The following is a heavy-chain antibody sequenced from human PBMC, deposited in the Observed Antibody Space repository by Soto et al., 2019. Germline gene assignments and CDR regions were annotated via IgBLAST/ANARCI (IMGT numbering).Heavy chain of an antibody. J-gene: IGHJ4*02. D-gene: IGHD6-6*01. CDR2: VTYRGNT. V-gene: IGHV4-39*01. Sequence: QLRLQESGPGQVESSETLSLTWTVSGRSISSESYYWGWIRQPPGKGLDWIGSVTYRGNTHYNAALKSRVTMSVDTSKRQFSLKLSSVTAADTAVFYCARQGEHSSSYFFDSWGQGTLVTVSS. CDR1: GRSISSESYY. CDR3: ARQGEHSSSYFFDS.